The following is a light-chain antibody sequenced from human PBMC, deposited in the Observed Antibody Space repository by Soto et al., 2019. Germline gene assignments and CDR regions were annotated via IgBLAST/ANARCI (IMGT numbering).Light chain of an antibody. CDR1: SGHSSYA. CDR2: VNNNGSH. V-gene: IGLV4-69*01. Sequence: QAVLTQSPSASASLGASVKLTCTLSSGHSSYAIAWHQQQPEKGPRYLMKVNNNGSHSKGDGISDRFSGSSSGTERYLTISSLQSGDEADYYCQTWGTGPAVFGGGTQLTVL. J-gene: IGLJ7*01. CDR3: QTWGTGPAV.